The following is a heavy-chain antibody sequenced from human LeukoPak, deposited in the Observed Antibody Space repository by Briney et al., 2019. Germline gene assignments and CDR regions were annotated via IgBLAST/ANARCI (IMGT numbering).Heavy chain of an antibody. D-gene: IGHD3-3*01. CDR1: GFTFSNYW. Sequence: GGSLRLSCAASGFTFSNYWMSWVRQAPGKGLEWVANIKQDGSEKYYVDSVKGRFTISRDNAKNSLYLQMNSLRVEDTAVYYCARRGYHGVITVYYYYYMDVWGKGTTVTVSS. V-gene: IGHV3-7*01. J-gene: IGHJ6*03. CDR3: ARRGYHGVITVYYYYYMDV. CDR2: IKQDGSEK.